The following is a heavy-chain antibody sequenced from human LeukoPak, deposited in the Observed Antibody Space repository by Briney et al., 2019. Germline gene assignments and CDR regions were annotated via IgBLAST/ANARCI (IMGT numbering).Heavy chain of an antibody. CDR2: IRSKAYGGTT. D-gene: IGHD3-22*01. CDR1: GFTFGDYA. J-gene: IGHJ5*02. V-gene: IGHV3-49*03. Sequence: GGSLRLSCTASGFTFGDYAMSWFRQAPGKGLEWVGFIRSKAYGGTTEYAASVKGRFTISRDDSKSIAYLQMNSLKTEDTAVYYCTRDLSMIVVVITTGDWFDPWGQGTLVTVSS. CDR3: TRDLSMIVVVITTGDWFDP.